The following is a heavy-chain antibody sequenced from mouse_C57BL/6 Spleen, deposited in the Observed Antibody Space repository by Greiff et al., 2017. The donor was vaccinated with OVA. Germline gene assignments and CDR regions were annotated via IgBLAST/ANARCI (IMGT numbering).Heavy chain of an antibody. CDR3: AVGCYCDCYVIDD. V-gene: IGHV1-74*01. Sequence: QVQLQQPGAELVKPGASVKVSCKASGYTFTSYRMHWVQQRPGQGLEWIGRIHPSDSDTNYNQKFKGKATLTVDKSTSTAYVQLSSLKSEDSAVYDDAVGCYCDCYVIDDWGQGTSVTVSS. CDR2: IHPSDSDT. J-gene: IGHJ4*01. CDR1: GYTFTSYR. D-gene: IGHD2-12*01.